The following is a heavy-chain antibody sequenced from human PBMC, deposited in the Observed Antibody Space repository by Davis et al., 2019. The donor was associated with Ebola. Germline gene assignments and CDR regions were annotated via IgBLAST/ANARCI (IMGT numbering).Heavy chain of an antibody. D-gene: IGHD1/OR15-1a*01. CDR2: ISGSGGST. CDR3: ARDTNKEDY. Sequence: GGSLRLSCVASGFTFSNNVMYWVRQAPGKGLEWVSSISGSGGSTDYADSVKGRFTISRDNSKNTLYLQMNSLRAEDTAVYYCARDTNKEDYWGQGTLVTVSS. J-gene: IGHJ4*02. CDR1: GFTFSNNV. V-gene: IGHV3-23*01.